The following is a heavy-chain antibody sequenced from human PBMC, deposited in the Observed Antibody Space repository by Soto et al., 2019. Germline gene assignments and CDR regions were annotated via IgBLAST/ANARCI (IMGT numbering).Heavy chain of an antibody. V-gene: IGHV5-51*01. CDR1: GYSFTSYW. D-gene: IGHD6-19*01. Sequence: SGESLKISCKGSGYSFTSYWIGWVRQMPGKGLEWMGIIYPGDSDTRYSPSFQGQVTISADKSISTAYLQWSSLKASDTAMYYCARLQEGQWLVRPFDYWGQGTLVTVSS. CDR3: ARLQEGQWLVRPFDY. J-gene: IGHJ4*02. CDR2: IYPGDSDT.